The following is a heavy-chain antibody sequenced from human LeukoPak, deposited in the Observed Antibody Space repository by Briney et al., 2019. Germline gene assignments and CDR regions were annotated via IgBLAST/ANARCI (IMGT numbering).Heavy chain of an antibody. CDR2: ISGSGGST. D-gene: IGHD4-17*01. J-gene: IGHJ4*02. CDR1: GFTFSSYA. V-gene: IGHV3-23*01. CDR3: AKDLSFGLRSTFDY. Sequence: GGSLRLPCAASGFTFSSYAMSWVRQAPGKGLEWVSAISGSGGSTYYADSVKGRFTISRDNSKNTLYLQMNSLRAEDTAVYYCAKDLSFGLRSTFDYWGQGTLVTVSS.